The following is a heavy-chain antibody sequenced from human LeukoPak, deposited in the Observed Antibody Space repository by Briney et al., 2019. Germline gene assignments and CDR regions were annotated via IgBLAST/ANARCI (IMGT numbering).Heavy chain of an antibody. Sequence: GGSLRLSCAASGFTLSSYWMRWVRQAPGKGLEWVANIKQDGSEKYYVDSVKGRFTISRDNAKNSLYLQLNSLRAEDTAVYYCARISGSYSAPFDYWGQGTLVTVSS. V-gene: IGHV3-7*01. CDR1: GFTLSSYW. D-gene: IGHD1-26*01. J-gene: IGHJ4*02. CDR3: ARISGSYSAPFDY. CDR2: IKQDGSEK.